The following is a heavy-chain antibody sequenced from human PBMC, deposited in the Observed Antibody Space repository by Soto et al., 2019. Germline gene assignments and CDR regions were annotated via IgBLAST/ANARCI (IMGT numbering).Heavy chain of an antibody. D-gene: IGHD3-22*01. Sequence: EVQLLESGGGLVQPGGSLRLSCAASGFTLSSHAVSWVRQAPGKGLEWVSAMSGSGGRTYYADAVKGRFTISRDNFKNTLYLQMNSLDAEDTADYYCASLVITMIVLAEGFDIWGQGALVTVSS. CDR3: ASLVITMIVLAEGFDI. CDR2: MSGSGGRT. CDR1: GFTLSSHA. V-gene: IGHV3-23*01. J-gene: IGHJ4*02.